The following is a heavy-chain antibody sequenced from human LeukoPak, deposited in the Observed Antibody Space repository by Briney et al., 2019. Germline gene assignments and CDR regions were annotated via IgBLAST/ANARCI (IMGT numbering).Heavy chain of an antibody. D-gene: IGHD2-15*01. Sequence: GSSVKVSCKASGGTFSSYAISWVRQAPGQGLEWMGRIIPILGIANYAQKFQGRVTITADKSTSTAYMELSSLRSEDTAVYYCARGVVFKSSSWYDTWGQGTLVTVSS. CDR3: ARGVVFKSSSWYDT. J-gene: IGHJ5*02. CDR2: IIPILGIA. V-gene: IGHV1-69*04. CDR1: GGTFSSYA.